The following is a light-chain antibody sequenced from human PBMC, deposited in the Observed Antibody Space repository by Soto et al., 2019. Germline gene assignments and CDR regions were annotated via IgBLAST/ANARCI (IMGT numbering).Light chain of an antibody. J-gene: IGKJ1*01. CDR2: AAS. CDR1: QTVGSF. CDR3: PQRYSMRSWT. Sequence: DVPMSQSPSTLSPAVGHTDTITCRASQTVGSFLNWYQQRTGRARNLLMYAASNLPSGVPSRFSGSGSGTDFTLTIKSLQPEEFGTYYCPQRYSMRSWTFGQGTKVDIK. V-gene: IGKV1-39*01.